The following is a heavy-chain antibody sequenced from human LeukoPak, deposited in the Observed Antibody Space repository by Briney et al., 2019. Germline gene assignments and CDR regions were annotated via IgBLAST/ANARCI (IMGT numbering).Heavy chain of an antibody. J-gene: IGHJ6*04. D-gene: IGHD3-10*01. CDR3: AILEDGSGSYYNWGGLYGMDV. CDR2: ISAYNGNT. V-gene: IGHV1-18*04. CDR1: GYTFTSYG. Sequence: ASVKVSCKASGYTFTSYGISWVRQAPGQGLEWMGWISAYNGNTNYAQKLQGRVTMTTDTSTSTAHMELRSLRSDDTAVYYCAILEDGSGSYYNWGGLYGMDVWGKGTTVTVSS.